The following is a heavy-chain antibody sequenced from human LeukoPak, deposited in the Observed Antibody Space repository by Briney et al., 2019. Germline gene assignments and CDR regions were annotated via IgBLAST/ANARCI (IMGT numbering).Heavy chain of an antibody. CDR1: GGSISSSNW. V-gene: IGHV4-4*02. J-gene: IGHJ4*02. CDR3: ARVRAAGKTTIVDY. Sequence: SETLSLTCAVSGGSISSSNWWNWVRQPPGKGLEWIGQIYHSGSTNYNPSLKTRVTISVDKSKSQFSLNLTSVTAADTAVYYCARVRAAGKTTIVDYWGQGTLVTVSS. D-gene: IGHD6-13*01. CDR2: IYHSGST.